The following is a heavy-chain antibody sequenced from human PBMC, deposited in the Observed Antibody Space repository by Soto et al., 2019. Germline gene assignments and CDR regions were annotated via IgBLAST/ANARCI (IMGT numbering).Heavy chain of an antibody. Sequence: DVQWLESGGGLVQPEGSLRLSCAASGSTFSSYAMGWVRQGPGKGLEWVAVVSIGGSTHYADSVRGRFTISRDNSKNTLSLQMNSLTAEDTAVYFCAKRRGAGGHFDYWGQGALVTVSS. CDR2: VSIGGST. D-gene: IGHD2-15*01. CDR3: AKRRGAGGHFDY. CDR1: GSTFSSYA. J-gene: IGHJ4*02. V-gene: IGHV3-23*01.